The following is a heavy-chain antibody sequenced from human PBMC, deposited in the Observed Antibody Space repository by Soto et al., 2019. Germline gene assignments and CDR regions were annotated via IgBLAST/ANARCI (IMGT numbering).Heavy chain of an antibody. Sequence: AWMRVSCKPSAGSFTNYGISGVRQAPGHGLEWLGGIIPVFGTPRYAQKFKGRVTITADGSTSTAYMELSSLRSEDTARYYCARRSGYTRDYYYGLDVWGQGTTGKSP. D-gene: IGHD5-12*01. CDR2: IIPVFGTP. J-gene: IGHJ6*02. CDR1: AGSFTNYG. CDR3: ARRSGYTRDYYYGLDV. V-gene: IGHV1-69*01.